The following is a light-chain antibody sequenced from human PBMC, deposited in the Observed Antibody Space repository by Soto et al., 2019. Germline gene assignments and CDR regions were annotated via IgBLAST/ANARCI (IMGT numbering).Light chain of an antibody. J-gene: IGKJ1*01. CDR1: HSVSSY. CDR2: DAS. V-gene: IGKV3-20*01. Sequence: EIILTHSPDTLSLSPGERATLSCRASHSVSSYLAWYQQKPDQAPRLLIYDASNRATGIPDRFSGSGSGTDFTLTISRLEPEDFAVYYCQQYGSSGTFGQGTKVDIK. CDR3: QQYGSSGT.